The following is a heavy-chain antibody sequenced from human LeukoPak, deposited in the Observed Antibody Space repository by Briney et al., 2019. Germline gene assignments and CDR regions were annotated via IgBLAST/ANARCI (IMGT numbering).Heavy chain of an antibody. CDR1: GYTFTGYY. J-gene: IGHJ4*02. CDR2: INPHSGGT. D-gene: IGHD2-2*01. Sequence: ASVKVSCKASGYTFTGYYMHWVRQAPGQGLEWMGWINPHSGGTNYAQKFQGRITMTRGTSINTAYMELSRLKSDDTAVYYCARGSVVVPTPKASGGDWYYWGQGTLVTVSS. CDR3: ARGSVVVPTPKASGGDWYY. V-gene: IGHV1-2*02.